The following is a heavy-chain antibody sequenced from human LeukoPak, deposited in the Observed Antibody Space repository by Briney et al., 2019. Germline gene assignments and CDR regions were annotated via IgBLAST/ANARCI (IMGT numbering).Heavy chain of an antibody. CDR2: IRSSGYNT. CDR1: GFTFSTYA. D-gene: IGHD4-23*01. Sequence: GGSLRLSCAASGFTFSTYAMSWVRQAPGRWLEWVSAIRSSGYNTYYTDSVKGRFTISRDISKSTLYLKMNSLGVDDTAVYYCAKGTYGGNPGRYFAYWGKGPLVTVS. CDR3: AKGTYGGNPGRYFAY. J-gene: IGHJ4*02. V-gene: IGHV3-23*01.